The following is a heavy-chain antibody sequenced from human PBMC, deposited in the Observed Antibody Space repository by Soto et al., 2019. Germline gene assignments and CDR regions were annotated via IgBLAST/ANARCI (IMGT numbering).Heavy chain of an antibody. J-gene: IGHJ6*02. CDR3: ARPEGYYYGMDV. CDR2: INPNSGGT. V-gene: IGHV1-2*02. CDR1: GYTFTGYY. Sequence: ASVKVSCKASGYTFTGYYMHWVRQAPGQGLEWMGWINPNSGGTNYAQKFQGRVTMTRDTSISTAYMELSRLRSDDTAVYYCARPEGYYYGMDVWSQGTTVTVSS.